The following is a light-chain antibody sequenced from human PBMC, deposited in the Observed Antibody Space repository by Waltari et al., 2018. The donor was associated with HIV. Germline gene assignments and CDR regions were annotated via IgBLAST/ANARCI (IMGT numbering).Light chain of an antibody. CDR1: SSNIGAGYD. CDR2: EYT. Sequence: QSVLTQPPSVSGAPGQRVTISCTGSSSNIGAGYDVHWYQQVPGTAPRLLIYEYTNRPSGVPERFSGSKSGTSASLAIPGLQAEDEADYYCQSYDDNLEGVFGGGTKLTVL. CDR3: QSYDDNLEGV. V-gene: IGLV1-40*01. J-gene: IGLJ3*02.